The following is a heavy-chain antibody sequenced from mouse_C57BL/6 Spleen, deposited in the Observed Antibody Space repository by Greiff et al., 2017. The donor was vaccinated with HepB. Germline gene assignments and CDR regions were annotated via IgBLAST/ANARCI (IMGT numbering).Heavy chain of an antibody. CDR3: ARYRASYFDY. J-gene: IGHJ2*01. CDR1: GYTFTSYW. Sequence: QVQLQQPGAELVKPGASVKLSCKASGYTFTSYWMQWVKQRPGQGLEWIGEIDPSDSYTNYNQKFKGKATLTVDTSSSTAYMQLSSLTSADSAVYYCARYRASYFDYWGQGTTLTVSS. D-gene: IGHD6-1*01. V-gene: IGHV1-50*01. CDR2: IDPSDSYT.